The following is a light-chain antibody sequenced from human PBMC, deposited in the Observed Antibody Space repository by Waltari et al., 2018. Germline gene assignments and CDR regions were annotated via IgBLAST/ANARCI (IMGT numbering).Light chain of an antibody. CDR2: AAS. CDR3: QQSYSTPLFT. V-gene: IGKV1-39*01. CDR1: QTIASY. Sequence: DIQLTQSPSSLSASVGDGVTITCRASQTIASYLNWYQQKPGRAPNLLIYAASILQTGVPSRFSGSGSGTDFTLTISSLQPEDFATYYCQQSYSTPLFTFGQGTILDIK. J-gene: IGKJ2*01.